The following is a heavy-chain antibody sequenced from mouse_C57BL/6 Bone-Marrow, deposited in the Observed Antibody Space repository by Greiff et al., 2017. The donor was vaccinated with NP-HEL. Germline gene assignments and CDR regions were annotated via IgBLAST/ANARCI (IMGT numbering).Heavy chain of an antibody. CDR2: IDPENGDT. Sequence: VQLKESGAELVRPGASVKLSCTASGFNITDDYMHWVKQRPEQGLEWIGWIDPENGDTEYASKFQGKATITADTSSNTAYLQLSSLTSEDTAVYYCTTLEAQATPFDYWGQGTTLTVSS. J-gene: IGHJ2*01. V-gene: IGHV14-4*01. CDR3: TTLEAQATPFDY. CDR1: GFNITDDY. D-gene: IGHD3-2*02.